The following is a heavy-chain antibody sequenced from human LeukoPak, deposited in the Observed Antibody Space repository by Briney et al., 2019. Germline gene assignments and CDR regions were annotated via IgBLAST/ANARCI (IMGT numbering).Heavy chain of an antibody. CDR3: ARAPLEMATNYWYFDL. CDR2: IYYSGST. D-gene: IGHD5-24*01. CDR1: GGSISSYY. J-gene: IGHJ2*01. Sequence: SETLSLTCTVSGGSISSYYWSWIRQPPGKGLEWIGYIYYSGSTNYNPSLKSRVTISVDTSKNQFSLKLSSVTAADTAVYYCARAPLEMATNYWYFDLWGRGTLVTVSS. V-gene: IGHV4-59*01.